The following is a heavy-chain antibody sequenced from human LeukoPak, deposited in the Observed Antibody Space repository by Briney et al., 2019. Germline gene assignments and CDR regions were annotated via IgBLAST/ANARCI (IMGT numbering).Heavy chain of an antibody. J-gene: IGHJ4*02. CDR3: TRLHGYTYDY. D-gene: IGHD5-18*01. CDR1: GGSITPYY. CDR2: IFHSGST. Sequence: SETLSLTCTVSGGSITPYYWSWIRQPPGKGLKWIGYIFHSGSTYYNPSLKSRVTISVDTSKNQFSLRLSSVTAADTAVYFCTRLHGYTYDYWGQGTLVTVSS. V-gene: IGHV4-59*08.